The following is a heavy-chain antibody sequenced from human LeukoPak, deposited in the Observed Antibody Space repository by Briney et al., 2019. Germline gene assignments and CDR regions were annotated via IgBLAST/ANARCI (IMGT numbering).Heavy chain of an antibody. CDR1: GGSIAIRNYY. Sequence: SETLSLTCAVPGGSIAIRNYYWAWIRQPPGRGLEWLGSVYSSGSVYYNPSLKSRFTISVDTPKNQFTLKLRAVTAATTAVNYCAIDLRQDDFFDYWGRGTLATVSS. CDR2: VYSSGSV. J-gene: IGHJ4*02. CDR3: AIDLRQDDFFDY. D-gene: IGHD5-24*01. V-gene: IGHV4-39*06.